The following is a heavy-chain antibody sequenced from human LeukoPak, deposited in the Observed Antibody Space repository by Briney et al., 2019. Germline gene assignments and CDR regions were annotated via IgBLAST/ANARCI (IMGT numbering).Heavy chain of an antibody. CDR2: INHSGST. CDR1: GGSFSGYS. D-gene: IGHD2-15*01. J-gene: IGHJ5*02. V-gene: IGHV4-34*01. Sequence: PWETLSLTGAVYGGSFSGYSWNWVRQSPEKGLEWIGEINHSGSTNFNPSLKSRVTISVDTSKNQFSLKVPSVTAADTAIYYCARGAAAGNWFDPWGQGIIVTVSS. CDR3: ARGAAAGNWFDP.